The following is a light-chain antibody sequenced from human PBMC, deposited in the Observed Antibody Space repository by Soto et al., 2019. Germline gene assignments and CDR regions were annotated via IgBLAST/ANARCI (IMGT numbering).Light chain of an antibody. CDR3: QQYDNLPLT. CDR2: DAA. Sequence: DIQMTQSPSSLSASVGDRVTITCQASQDISNYLNWYQQKPGKAPKLRIYDAANLETGVPSRFSGSGSRTDFTFTISRLQPEDIATYYCQQYDNLPLTFGGGTKGEIK. CDR1: QDISNY. V-gene: IGKV1-33*01. J-gene: IGKJ4*01.